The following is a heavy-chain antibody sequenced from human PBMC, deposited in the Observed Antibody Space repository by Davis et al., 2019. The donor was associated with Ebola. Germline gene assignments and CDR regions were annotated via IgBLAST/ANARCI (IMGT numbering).Heavy chain of an antibody. Sequence: GGSLRLSCAASGFTFSSYSMNWVRQAPGKGLEWVANIKQDGSEKYYVDSLKGRFTISRDNAKNLLSLQMNGLRAEDTAFYYCARGPSTGNSFTYWGQGTLVTVSS. CDR1: GFTFSSYS. J-gene: IGHJ4*02. V-gene: IGHV3-7*01. CDR3: ARGPSTGNSFTY. CDR2: IKQDGSEK. D-gene: IGHD4-23*01.